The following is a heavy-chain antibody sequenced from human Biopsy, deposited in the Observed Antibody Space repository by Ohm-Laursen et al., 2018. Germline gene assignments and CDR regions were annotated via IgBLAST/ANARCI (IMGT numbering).Heavy chain of an antibody. D-gene: IGHD3-10*01. CDR2: LFTSGTT. CDR3: VRGGSGSFPFDY. Sequence: SQTLSLTCPVSGGSINSYYWSWMRQPAEKGLEWIGRLFTSGTTNYSPSLNNRVTMSVDTSKNQFSLRLTSVTAADTAVYYCVRGGSGSFPFDYWGPGTLVTVSS. V-gene: IGHV4-4*07. J-gene: IGHJ4*02. CDR1: GGSINSYY.